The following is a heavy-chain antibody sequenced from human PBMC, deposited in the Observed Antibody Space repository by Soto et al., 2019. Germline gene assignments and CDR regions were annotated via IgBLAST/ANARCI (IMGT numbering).Heavy chain of an antibody. J-gene: IGHJ5*02. CDR1: GFSLSNAGLG. D-gene: IGHD6-13*01. V-gene: IGHV2-26*04. Sequence: QVTVKESGPVLVKPTETLTLTCTVSGFSLSNAGLGVSWIRQPPGKALEWLAHIFSNDEKSYSTSLKSRLTIPKDTPKSQVVLTRTNMAPVDPATYYCASTYRPSWYWFDLWGKGTLVSVSS. CDR2: IFSNDEK. CDR3: ASTYRPSWYWFDL.